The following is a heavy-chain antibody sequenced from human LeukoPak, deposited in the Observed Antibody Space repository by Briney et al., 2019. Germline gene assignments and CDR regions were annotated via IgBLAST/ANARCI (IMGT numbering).Heavy chain of an antibody. V-gene: IGHV5-51*01. Sequence: GESLKISCKGSGYSFTSYWIGWVRHMPGKGLEWMGIIYPGDSDTRYSPSFQGQVTISADKSISTAYLQWSSLKASDTTMYYCARLRVTDYDFWSGYPPGFFDYWGQGTLVTVSS. CDR2: IYPGDSDT. D-gene: IGHD3-3*01. J-gene: IGHJ4*02. CDR1: GYSFTSYW. CDR3: ARLRVTDYDFWSGYPPGFFDY.